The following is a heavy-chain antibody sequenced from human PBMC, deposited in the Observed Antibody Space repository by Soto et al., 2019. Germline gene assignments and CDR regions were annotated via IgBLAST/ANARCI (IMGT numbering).Heavy chain of an antibody. D-gene: IGHD5-18*01. CDR3: ARHSTAMVTDWFDP. J-gene: IGHJ5*02. CDR1: GGSISSSSYY. Sequence: KPSETLSLTCTVSGGSISSSSYYWGWIRQPPGKGLEWIGSIYYSGSTYYNPSLKSRVTISVDTSKNQFSLKLSSVTAADTAVYYCARHSTAMVTDWFDPWGQGTLVTV. V-gene: IGHV4-39*01. CDR2: IYYSGST.